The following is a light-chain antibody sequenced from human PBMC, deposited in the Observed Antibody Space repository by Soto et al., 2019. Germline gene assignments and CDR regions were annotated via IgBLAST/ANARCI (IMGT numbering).Light chain of an antibody. CDR3: QQYNDYWT. V-gene: IGKV1-5*01. J-gene: IGKJ1*01. CDR2: DVS. Sequence: DIQMTQSPSSLSASVGDRVTITCRASQSISSWLAWYQQKPGKAPKLLISDVSDLEAGVPSRFSGSGSGTEFTLTISSLQPDDFATYYCQQYNDYWTFGQGTKVDIK. CDR1: QSISSW.